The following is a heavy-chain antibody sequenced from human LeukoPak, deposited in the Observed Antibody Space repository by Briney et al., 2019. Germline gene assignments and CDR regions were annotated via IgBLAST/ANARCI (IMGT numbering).Heavy chain of an antibody. CDR2: INHSGST. CDR1: GGSFSGYY. D-gene: IGHD3-22*01. CDR3: ARKKRRDYYGSSGYFDY. Sequence: SETLSLTCAAYGGSFSGYYWSWIRQPPGKGLEWIGEINHSGSTNYNPSLKSRVTISVDTSKNQFSLKLSSVTAADTAVYYCARKKRRDYYGSSGYFDYWGQGTLVTVSS. V-gene: IGHV4-34*01. J-gene: IGHJ4*02.